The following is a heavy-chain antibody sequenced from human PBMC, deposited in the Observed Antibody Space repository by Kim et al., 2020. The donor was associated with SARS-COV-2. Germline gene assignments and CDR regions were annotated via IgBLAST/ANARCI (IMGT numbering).Heavy chain of an antibody. CDR3: AKDVAGSSCGGDCYHDGASDN. V-gene: IGHV3-23*01. CDR1: GFTFRNYA. Sequence: GGSLRLSCAASGFTFRNYAMAWVRQAPGKGLEWVSTVNPTGRATHYADSVKGRFTISRDMSKNTVSLQMDSLRVEDTAVYYCAKDVAGSSCGGDCYHDGASDNWGRGTLVIVSS. J-gene: IGHJ4*02. CDR2: VNPTGRAT. D-gene: IGHD2-21*01.